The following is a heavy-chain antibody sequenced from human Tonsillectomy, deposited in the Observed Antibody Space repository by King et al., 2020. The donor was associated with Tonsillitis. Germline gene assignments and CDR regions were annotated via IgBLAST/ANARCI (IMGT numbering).Heavy chain of an antibody. CDR1: GFTFSSYS. J-gene: IGHJ3*02. V-gene: IGHV3-21*01. Sequence: VQLVESGGGLVKPGGSLRLSCAASGFTFSSYSMNWVRQAPGKGLEWVSSISSSSSYIYYADSVKGRFTISRDNAKNSLYLQMNSLRAEDTAVYYCARAPTYYYDSSGYRPDAFDIWGQGTMVTVSS. D-gene: IGHD3-22*01. CDR3: ARAPTYYYDSSGYRPDAFDI. CDR2: ISSSSSYI.